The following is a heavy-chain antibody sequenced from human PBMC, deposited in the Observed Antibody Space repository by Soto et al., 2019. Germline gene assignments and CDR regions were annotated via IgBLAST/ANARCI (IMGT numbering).Heavy chain of an antibody. CDR3: ARIKTYYDILTGYYQPYYYYGMDV. Sequence: QVQLQESGPGLVKPSETLSLTCTVSGGSVSSGSYYWSWIRQPPGKGLEWIGYIYYSGSTNYNPPLQSRVTISVDTSKNQFSLKLSSVTAADTAVYYCARIKTYYDILTGYYQPYYYYGMDVWGQGTTVTVSS. CDR2: IYYSGST. V-gene: IGHV4-61*01. J-gene: IGHJ6*02. CDR1: GGSVSSGSYY. D-gene: IGHD3-9*01.